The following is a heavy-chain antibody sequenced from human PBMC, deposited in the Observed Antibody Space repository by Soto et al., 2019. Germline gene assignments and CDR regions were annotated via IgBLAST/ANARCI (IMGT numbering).Heavy chain of an antibody. Sequence: LSLTCTVSGGSISSSSYYWGWIRQPPGKGLEWMGGIYYSGSTYYNPSLKSRVTISVDTSKNQFSLKLSSVTAADTAVYYCARHGAQEDSTPYDHWGQGTLVTVSS. J-gene: IGHJ4*02. D-gene: IGHD3-16*01. CDR1: GGSISSSSYY. V-gene: IGHV4-39*01. CDR3: ARHGAQEDSTPYDH. CDR2: IYYSGST.